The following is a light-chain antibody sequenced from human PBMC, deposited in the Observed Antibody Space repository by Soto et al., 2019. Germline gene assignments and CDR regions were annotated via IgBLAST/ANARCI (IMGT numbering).Light chain of an antibody. J-gene: IGLJ1*01. Sequence: QSVLTQPASVSGSPGQSITVSCTGTSSDVGGYNYASWYQQHPGKAPKLMIYEVSNRPSWVSHRFSASKSGNTASLTISGLQAEDEAYYYCSSYTISTTLVFGTGTKVTVL. CDR2: EVS. CDR1: SSDVGGYNY. CDR3: SSYTISTTLV. V-gene: IGLV2-14*01.